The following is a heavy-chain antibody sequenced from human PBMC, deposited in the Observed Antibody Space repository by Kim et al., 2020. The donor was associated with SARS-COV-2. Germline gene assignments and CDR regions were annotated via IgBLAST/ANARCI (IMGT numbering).Heavy chain of an antibody. CDR3: AKDSGYSSSWYEVGNWFDP. CDR1: GFTFSSYG. V-gene: IGHV3-30*18. CDR2: ISYDGSNK. J-gene: IGHJ5*02. Sequence: GGSLRLSCAASGFTFSSYGMHWVRQAPGKGLEWVAVISYDGSNKYYADSVKGLFTISRDNSKNTLYLQMNSLRAEDTAVYYCAKDSGYSSSWYEVGNWFDPWGQGTLVTVSS. D-gene: IGHD6-13*01.